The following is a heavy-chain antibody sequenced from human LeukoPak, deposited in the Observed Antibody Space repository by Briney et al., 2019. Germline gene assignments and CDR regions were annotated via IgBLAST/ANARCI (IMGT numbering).Heavy chain of an antibody. Sequence: GGSLRLSCAACGFTFSNYDMHWVRQAPGKGLEWVTFIRYDGSNKYYADSVKGRFTISRDNSKNTLYLQMNGLRVEDTDVYYCAKDFGIYDTTTDYWGQGTLVTVSS. CDR2: IRYDGSNK. CDR3: AKDFGIYDTTTDY. D-gene: IGHD2/OR15-2a*01. V-gene: IGHV3-30*02. J-gene: IGHJ4*02. CDR1: GFTFSNYD.